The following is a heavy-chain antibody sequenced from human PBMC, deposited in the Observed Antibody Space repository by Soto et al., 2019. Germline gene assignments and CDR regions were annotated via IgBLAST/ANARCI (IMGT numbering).Heavy chain of an antibody. Sequence: GASVKVSCKASGYTFTSYGISWVRQAPGQGLEWMGWISAYNGNTNYAQKLQGRVTMTTDTSTSTAYMELRSLRSDDTAVYYCARDIVVVPAAIGTPFYYYYGMDVWGQGTTVTVS. V-gene: IGHV1-18*04. CDR1: GYTFTSYG. CDR3: ARDIVVVPAAIGTPFYYYYGMDV. J-gene: IGHJ6*02. CDR2: ISAYNGNT. D-gene: IGHD2-2*01.